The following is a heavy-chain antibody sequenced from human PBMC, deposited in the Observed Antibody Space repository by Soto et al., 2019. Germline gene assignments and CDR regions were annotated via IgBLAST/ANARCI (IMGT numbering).Heavy chain of an antibody. V-gene: IGHV1-18*01. D-gene: IGHD3-10*01. CDR2: ISAYNGNT. CDR1: GYTFNRYG. J-gene: IGHJ4*01. Sequence: QVQLVQSGAEVKKPGASVKFSCKASGYTFNRYGISWVRQAPGQGLEWRGWISAYNGNTNYAQKLQGRVTMTTDTSTITGYLELTRLRSAATAVYYCAREGYYGSGSADYWCHGTMVTVSS. CDR3: AREGYYGSGSADY.